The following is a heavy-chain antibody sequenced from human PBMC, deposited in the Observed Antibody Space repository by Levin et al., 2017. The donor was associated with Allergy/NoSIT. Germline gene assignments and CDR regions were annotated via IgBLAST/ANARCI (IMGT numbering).Heavy chain of an antibody. V-gene: IGHV4-34*01. Sequence: PSETLSLTCAVYGGSLSGYYWAWIRQPPGKGLEWIGEINHSGGINSNPSLKSRVIISADPSKNQFSLKVPSVTAADTGIYYCARGLGSYYGSGPDGIWGQGTKVTVSS. CDR1: GGSLSGYY. CDR2: INHSGGI. D-gene: IGHD3-10*01. CDR3: ARGLGSYYGSGPDGI. J-gene: IGHJ3*02.